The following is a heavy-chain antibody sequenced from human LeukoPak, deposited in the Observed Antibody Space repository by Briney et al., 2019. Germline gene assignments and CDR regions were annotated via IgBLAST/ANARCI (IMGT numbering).Heavy chain of an antibody. CDR3: AREPPAFGYSSSLYAFDI. D-gene: IGHD6-6*01. Sequence: SETQSLTCTVSGGSISSYYWSWIRQPPGKGLEWIGYIYYSGSTNYNPSLKSRVTISVDTSKNQFSLKLSSVTAADTAVYYCAREPPAFGYSSSLYAFDIWGQGTMVTVSS. J-gene: IGHJ3*02. CDR1: GGSISSYY. V-gene: IGHV4-59*01. CDR2: IYYSGST.